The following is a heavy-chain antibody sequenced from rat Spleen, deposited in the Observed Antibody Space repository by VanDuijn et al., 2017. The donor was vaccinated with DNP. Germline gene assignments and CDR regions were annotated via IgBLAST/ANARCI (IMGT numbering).Heavy chain of an antibody. Sequence: EVQLVESGGGLVQPGRSLKLSRAASGFTFSDYYMAWVRQAPTKGLQWVATIIYDGSSTYYGDSVKGRFTISRDNAKSTLYLQMDSLRSEDTATYYCATGYPEFDYWGQGVMVTVSS. D-gene: IGHD1-4*01. CDR1: GFTFSDYY. V-gene: IGHV5S10*01. CDR3: ATGYPEFDY. J-gene: IGHJ2*01. CDR2: IIYDGSST.